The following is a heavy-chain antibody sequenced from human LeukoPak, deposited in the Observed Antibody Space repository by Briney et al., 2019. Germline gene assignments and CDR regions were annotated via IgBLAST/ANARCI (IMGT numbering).Heavy chain of an antibody. CDR1: GFTFDDYA. J-gene: IGHJ6*02. D-gene: IGHD1-26*01. CDR3: AKEGVVGYGMDV. CDR2: ISWNSGSI. V-gene: IGHV3-9*01. Sequence: PGRSLRLSCAASGFTFDDYAMHWVRQAPGKGLEWVSGISWNSGSIGYADSVKGRFTISRDNAKNSLYLQMNSLRAEDTALYYCAKEGVVGYGMDVWGQGTTVTVSS.